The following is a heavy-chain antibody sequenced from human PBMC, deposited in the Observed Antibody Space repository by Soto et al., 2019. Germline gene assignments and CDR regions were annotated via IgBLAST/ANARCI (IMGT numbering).Heavy chain of an antibody. CDR2: IGGSGNT. D-gene: IGHD3-16*01. CDR3: PPALQGGWGGGPG. CDR1: GFTFSSYA. J-gene: IGHJ4*02. V-gene: IGHV3-23*01. Sequence: EVQLLESGGGLVQPGGSLRLSCAASGFTFSSYAMNWVRQAPGRGLEWVSFIGGSGNTHYTDSVEGRFTISRDNSRGTLYLQRDSLRAEDTAIYYCPPALQGGWGGGPGGGQGTLVTVS.